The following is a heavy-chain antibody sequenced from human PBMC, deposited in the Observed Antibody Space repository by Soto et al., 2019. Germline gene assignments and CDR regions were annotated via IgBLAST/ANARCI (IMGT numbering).Heavy chain of an antibody. Sequence: QISLKESGPTLVKPTQTLKLTCSFSGFSLTTDGEGVGWVRQPPGEALEWLALIYWDDDERYSPSLKTRLTITKDPSKNQVVLRMTNMDPADTATYYCAHSRNLITEDAQVGDFDYWGQGTLVTVSS. V-gene: IGHV2-5*02. CDR1: GFSLTTDGEG. CDR2: IYWDDDE. D-gene: IGHD3-10*01. CDR3: AHSRNLITEDAQVGDFDY. J-gene: IGHJ4*02.